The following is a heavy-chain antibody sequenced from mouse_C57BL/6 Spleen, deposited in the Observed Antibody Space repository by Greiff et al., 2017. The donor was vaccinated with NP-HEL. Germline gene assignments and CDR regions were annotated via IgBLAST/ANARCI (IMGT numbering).Heavy chain of an antibody. CDR3: ARGGVSSSAWFAY. V-gene: IGHV1-53*01. D-gene: IGHD1-1*01. CDR1: GYTFTSYW. CDR2: INPSNGGT. J-gene: IGHJ3*01. Sequence: QVQLQQPGTELVKPGASVKLSCKASGYTFTSYWMHWVKQRPGQGLEWIGNINPSNGGTNHNEKFKSKATLTVDKSSSTAYMQLSSLTSEDSAVYYCARGGVSSSAWFAYWGQGTLVTVSA.